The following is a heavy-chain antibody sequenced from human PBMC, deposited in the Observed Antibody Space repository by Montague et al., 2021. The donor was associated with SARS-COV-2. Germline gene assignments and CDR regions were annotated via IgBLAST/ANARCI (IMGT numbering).Heavy chain of an antibody. J-gene: IGHJ3*02. CDR1: GASVGSSD. CDR2: FYSVGST. D-gene: IGHD1/OR15-1a*01. V-gene: IGHV4-59*02. Sequence: SETLSLTCTVSGASVGSSDWGWIRQSPGKGLEWIGYFYSVGSTYYNPSLKSRVSISRDTSKDQFSLKVRSVTAADTAVYYCARETMTADAFDIWGQGTMVTVSS. CDR3: ARETMTADAFDI.